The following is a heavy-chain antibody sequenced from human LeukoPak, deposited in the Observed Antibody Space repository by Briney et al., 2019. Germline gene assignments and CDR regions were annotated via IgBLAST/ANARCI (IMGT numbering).Heavy chain of an antibody. CDR3: ARHSFLAAAGKDYYYYYMDV. D-gene: IGHD6-13*01. CDR1: GYSFSSYW. V-gene: IGHV5-51*01. J-gene: IGHJ6*03. Sequence: GESLKISCEGSGYSFSSYWIGWVRQMPGKGLEWMGIIYPGDSDTRYSPSFQGQVTISADKSISTAYLQWSSLKASDTAMYYCARHSFLAAAGKDYYYYYMDVWGKGTTVTVSS. CDR2: IYPGDSDT.